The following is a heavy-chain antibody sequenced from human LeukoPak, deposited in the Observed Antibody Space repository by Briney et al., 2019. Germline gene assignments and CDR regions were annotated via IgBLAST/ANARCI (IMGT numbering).Heavy chain of an antibody. V-gene: IGHV3-23*01. CDR1: GFTFSSYA. CDR3: AKGCGGSCYSEFDY. Sequence: PGGSLRLSCAASGFTFSSYAMSWVRQAPGKGLECVSGISGSGGSTYYADSVKGRFTISRDNSKNTLYLQMNSLRAEDTAIYYCAKGCGGSCYSEFDYWGQGTLVTVSS. D-gene: IGHD2-15*01. CDR2: ISGSGGST. J-gene: IGHJ4*02.